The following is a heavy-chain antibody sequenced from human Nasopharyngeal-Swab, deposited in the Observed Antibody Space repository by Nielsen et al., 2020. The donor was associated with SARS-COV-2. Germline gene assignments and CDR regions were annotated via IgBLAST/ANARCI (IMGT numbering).Heavy chain of an antibody. V-gene: IGHV4-4*02. CDR3: ARAVRLYYYGSGSSHD. CDR2: INHHGNI. J-gene: IGHJ4*02. CDR1: GGSLISNYW. D-gene: IGHD3-10*01. Sequence: SETLSLTCAVSGGSLISNYWWTWVRQSPGKGLEWIGEINHHGNINYNPSLKSRVTISVDQSKNHFSLTLDSVTGADMAVYYCARAVRLYYYGSGSSHDWGQGALVTVSS.